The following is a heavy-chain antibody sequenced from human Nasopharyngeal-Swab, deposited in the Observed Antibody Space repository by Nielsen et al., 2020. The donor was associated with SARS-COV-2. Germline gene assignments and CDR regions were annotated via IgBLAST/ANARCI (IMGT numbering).Heavy chain of an antibody. D-gene: IGHD3-10*01. V-gene: IGHV4-59*01. J-gene: IGHJ5*02. CDR3: AREGRITMVRGVITKTNWFDL. Sequence: SETLSLTCTVSGGSISSYYWSWIRQPPGKGLEWIGYIYYSGSTNYNPSLKSRVTISVDTSKNQFSLKLSSVTAADTAVYYCAREGRITMVRGVITKTNWFDLWGQGTLVTVSS. CDR1: GGSISSYY. CDR2: IYYSGST.